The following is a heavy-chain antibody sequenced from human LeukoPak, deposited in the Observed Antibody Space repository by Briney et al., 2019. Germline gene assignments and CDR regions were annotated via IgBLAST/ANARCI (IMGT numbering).Heavy chain of an antibody. Sequence: PGESLKISCKGSGYSFTSYWIGWVRQMPGKGLEWMGIIYPGDSDTRYSPSFQGQVTISADKSISTAYLQWSSLKASDTAMYYCASSGGNYLIQWRDAFDIWGQGTMVTVSS. CDR1: GYSFTSYW. D-gene: IGHD4-23*01. CDR2: IYPGDSDT. J-gene: IGHJ3*02. CDR3: ASSGGNYLIQWRDAFDI. V-gene: IGHV5-51*01.